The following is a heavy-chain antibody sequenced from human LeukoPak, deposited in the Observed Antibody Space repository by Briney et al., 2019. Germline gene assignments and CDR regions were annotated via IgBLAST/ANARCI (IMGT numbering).Heavy chain of an antibody. CDR3: VRFGLTSSLDY. J-gene: IGHJ4*02. CDR1: GYRLTNNW. V-gene: IGHV5-51*01. CDR2: IYPGDSDT. D-gene: IGHD6-13*01. Sequence: GESLKISCKISGYRLTNNWIGWVRQVPGKGLEWMGLIYPGDSDTRYSPSFQGQVTFSVDASISTAYLQLSGLRASDTAIYYCVRFGLTSSLDYWGQGTLVTASS.